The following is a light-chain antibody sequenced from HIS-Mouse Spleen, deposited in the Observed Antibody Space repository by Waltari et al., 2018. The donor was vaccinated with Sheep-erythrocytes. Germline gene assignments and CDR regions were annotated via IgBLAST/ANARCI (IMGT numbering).Light chain of an antibody. Sequence: QSALTQPASVSGSPGQSITISCTGTSSDVGSYNLVSRYQQHPGKAPKLMIYDVSKRPSGVPDRFSGSKSGNTASLTISRLQAEDEADYYCCSYAGSYNHVFATGTKVIVL. CDR2: DVS. CDR1: SSDVGSYNL. J-gene: IGLJ1*01. CDR3: CSYAGSYNHV. V-gene: IGLV2-23*02.